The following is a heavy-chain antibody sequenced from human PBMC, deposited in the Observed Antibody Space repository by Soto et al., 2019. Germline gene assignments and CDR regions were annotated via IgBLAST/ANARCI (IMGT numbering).Heavy chain of an antibody. CDR2: IYPGDSDT. D-gene: IGHD3-3*01. CDR3: ARAITIFGVVPDYYGMDV. J-gene: IGHJ6*02. Sequence: GESLKISCKGSGYSFTSYWIGWVRQMPGKVLEWMGIIYPGDSDTRYSPSFQGQVTISADKSISTAYLQWSSLKASDTAMYYCARAITIFGVVPDYYGMDVWGQGXTVTVYS. V-gene: IGHV5-51*01. CDR1: GYSFTSYW.